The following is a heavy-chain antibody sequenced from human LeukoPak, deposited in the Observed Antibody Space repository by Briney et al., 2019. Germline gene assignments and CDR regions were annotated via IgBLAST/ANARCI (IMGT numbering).Heavy chain of an antibody. CDR1: GFTFGDYV. D-gene: IGHD5/OR15-5a*01. CDR3: TRDQSFGVYVRFDY. V-gene: IGHV3-49*03. J-gene: IGHJ4*02. CDR2: IRSNTYGGTT. Sequence: GGSLRLSCTASGFTFGDYVLSWFRQAPGKGLEWVGFIRSNTYGGTTEFAASVKGRFTISRDDSKSIAYLQMNSLKTEDTAVYFCTRDQSFGVYVRFDYWGQGTLVTVSS.